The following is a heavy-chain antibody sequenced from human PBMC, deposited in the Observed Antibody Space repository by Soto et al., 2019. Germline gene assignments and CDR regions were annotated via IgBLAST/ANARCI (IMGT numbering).Heavy chain of an antibody. Sequence: PSETLSLTCTVSGGSISSSSYYWGWIRQPPGKGLEWIGSIYYSGSTYYNPSLKSRVTISVDTSKNQFSLKLSPVTAADTAVYYCAAGHAADFGLWGQGTLVTVSS. J-gene: IGHJ1*01. CDR2: IYYSGST. V-gene: IGHV4-39*01. D-gene: IGHD6-13*01. CDR3: AAGHAADFGL. CDR1: GGSISSSSYY.